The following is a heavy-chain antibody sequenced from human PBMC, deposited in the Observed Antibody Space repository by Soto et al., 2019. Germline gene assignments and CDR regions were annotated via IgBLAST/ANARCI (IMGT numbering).Heavy chain of an antibody. J-gene: IGHJ6*02. D-gene: IGHD3-9*01. Sequence: GGSLRLSCAASGFTFSSYSMNWVRQAPGKGLEWVSYISSSSSTIYYADSVKGRFTISRDNAKNSLYLQMNSLRDEDTAVYYCARDGYDILTGYDSYGMDVWGQWTTVTVSS. CDR3: ARDGYDILTGYDSYGMDV. CDR2: ISSSSSTI. V-gene: IGHV3-48*02. CDR1: GFTFSSYS.